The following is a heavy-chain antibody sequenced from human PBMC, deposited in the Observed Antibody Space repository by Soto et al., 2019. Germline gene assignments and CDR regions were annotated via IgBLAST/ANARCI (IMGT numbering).Heavy chain of an antibody. Sequence: RASETLSLTCTVSGDSISSGDYFWSWIRQPPGKGLEWIGYIYYSGSTSYNPSLKSRLIISVDTSKNQFSLKLSSVTAADTAVYYCARAGSEDYYGMDVWGEGTTVTVSS. CDR1: GDSISSGDYF. CDR2: IYYSGST. CDR3: ARAGSEDYYGMDV. V-gene: IGHV4-30-4*01. J-gene: IGHJ6*04. D-gene: IGHD6-6*01.